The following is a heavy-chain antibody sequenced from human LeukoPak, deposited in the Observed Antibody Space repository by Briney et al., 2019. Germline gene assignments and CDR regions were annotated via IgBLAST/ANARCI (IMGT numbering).Heavy chain of an antibody. CDR2: IRSRDRTI. Sequence: GGSLRLSCAASGFTFSSYSINWVRQAPGKGLEWVSYIRSRDRTIYYADSVKGRFTISTDNAENSLYLQMNSLRNEDTAVYYCARDHRWGFDYWGRGALVTVSS. V-gene: IGHV3-48*02. CDR3: ARDHRWGFDY. J-gene: IGHJ4*02. D-gene: IGHD7-27*01. CDR1: GFTFSSYS.